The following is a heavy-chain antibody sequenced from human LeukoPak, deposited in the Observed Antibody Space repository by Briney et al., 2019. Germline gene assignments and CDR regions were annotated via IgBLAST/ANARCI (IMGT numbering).Heavy chain of an antibody. CDR3: TRFGDYGEC. CDR2: ISANGSIT. CDR1: GFTFSAYC. D-gene: IGHD3-10*01. Sequence: GGSLRLSCAASGFTFSAYCMSWVRQSPGQGLEWVSGISANGSITFYARSVRGRFTISRDNPQNTVYLQMNSLRAEDSALYYCTRFGDYGECWGQGTLVTVSS. V-gene: IGHV3-23*01. J-gene: IGHJ4*02.